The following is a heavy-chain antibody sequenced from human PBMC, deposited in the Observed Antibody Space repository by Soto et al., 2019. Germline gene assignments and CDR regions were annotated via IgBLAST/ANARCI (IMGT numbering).Heavy chain of an antibody. Sequence: SETLSLTCTVSGCSISSYYWSWIRQPPGKGLEWIGYIYYSGSTNYNPSLKSRVTISVDTSKNQFSLKLSSVTAADTAVYYWARHGDRRRKTSFDDWGQGTGVTVAS. CDR1: GCSISSYY. V-gene: IGHV4-59*08. CDR3: ARHGDRRRKTSFDD. D-gene: IGHD7-27*01. CDR2: IYYSGST. J-gene: IGHJ4*02.